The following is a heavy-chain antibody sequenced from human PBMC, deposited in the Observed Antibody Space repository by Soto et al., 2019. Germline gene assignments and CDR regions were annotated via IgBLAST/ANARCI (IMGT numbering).Heavy chain of an antibody. CDR3: ARDGVGTTTYFGYFDY. CDR2: TRHDGSNT. Sequence: ESGGGVVQPGRSLRLSCAGSGFTFSGYGRHWVRQAPGKGLEWVAVTRHDGSNTYYADSVRGRFTISRDNSNKMLYLQMNSLRAEDTAVYYCARDGVGTTTYFGYFDYWGQGTLVTVSS. V-gene: IGHV3-33*01. D-gene: IGHD1-26*01. J-gene: IGHJ4*02. CDR1: GFTFSGYG.